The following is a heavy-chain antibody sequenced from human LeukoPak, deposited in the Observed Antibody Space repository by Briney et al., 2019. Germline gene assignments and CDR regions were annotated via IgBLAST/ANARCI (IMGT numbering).Heavy chain of an antibody. J-gene: IGHJ4*02. D-gene: IGHD5-18*01. V-gene: IGHV4-59*01. CDR3: AREGYRYGYVFD. Sequence: SETLSLTCTVSGGSISSSYWSWMRQPPGKGLEGIGYIFYSGSTNYNPSLKSRVTISVDTSKHQFSLNLSSVTAADTAVYYCAREGYRYGYVFDWGQGTLVTVSS. CDR1: GGSISSSY. CDR2: IFYSGST.